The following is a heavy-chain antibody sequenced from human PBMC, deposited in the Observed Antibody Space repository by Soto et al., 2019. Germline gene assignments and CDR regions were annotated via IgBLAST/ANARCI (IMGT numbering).Heavy chain of an antibody. CDR1: GDSVSSSSVT. V-gene: IGHV6-1*01. CDR3: VRLIGNSWLDF. J-gene: IGHJ5*01. CDR2: TYYRSKWY. Sequence: SQTLSLTCAISGDSVSSSSVTWNWIRQSPSRGLEWLGRTYYRSKWYSRITINPDTSKNQFSLHLNSATPEDTAVYYCVRLIGNSWLDFWGQGTLVTVSS. D-gene: IGHD1-26*01.